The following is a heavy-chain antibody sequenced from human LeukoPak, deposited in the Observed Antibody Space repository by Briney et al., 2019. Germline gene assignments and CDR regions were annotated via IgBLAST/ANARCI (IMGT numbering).Heavy chain of an antibody. CDR3: AKDLRVVGATTLDY. J-gene: IGHJ4*02. V-gene: IGHV3-30*18. CDR2: ISYDGRNK. CDR1: GFTFSSYG. Sequence: GRSLRLSCVASGFTFSSYGMHWVRQAPGKGLEWVAVISYDGRNKYYADSVKGRFTISRDNSKNTLYLQMNSLRAEDTAVYYCAKDLRVVGATTLDYWGQGTLVTVSS. D-gene: IGHD1-26*01.